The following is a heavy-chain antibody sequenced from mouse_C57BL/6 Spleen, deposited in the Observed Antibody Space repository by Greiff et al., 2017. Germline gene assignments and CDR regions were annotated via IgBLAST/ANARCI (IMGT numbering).Heavy chain of an antibody. D-gene: IGHD2-10*01. CDR1: GYTFPRYW. J-gene: IGHJ3*01. CDR2: IDPSDSYT. V-gene: IGHV1-69*01. Sequence: VNVVESGPELVMPGASVKLSCKASGYTFPRYWMQRVKQRPGQGLEWIGEIDPSDSYTNYNQKFKGKSTLTVDKSSRTADMQHSSLTSEDSAVYDCAKFPTYDDYWDQDALVTGSA. CDR3: AKFPTYDDY.